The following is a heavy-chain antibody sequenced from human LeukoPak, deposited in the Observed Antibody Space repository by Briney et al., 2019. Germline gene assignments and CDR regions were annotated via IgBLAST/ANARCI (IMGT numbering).Heavy chain of an antibody. D-gene: IGHD3-10*01. CDR3: AREDLVRGLIGPDY. CDR2: ISVYNGNT. V-gene: IGHV1-18*01. J-gene: IGHJ4*02. Sequence: AASVKVSCKASGYIFTSYGITWVRQAPGQGLEWTGRISVYNGNTKYAEKFQGRVSMTTDTSTSTAYMELRSLGSDDTAVYYCAREDLVRGLIGPDYWGQGTLVTVSS. CDR1: GYIFTSYG.